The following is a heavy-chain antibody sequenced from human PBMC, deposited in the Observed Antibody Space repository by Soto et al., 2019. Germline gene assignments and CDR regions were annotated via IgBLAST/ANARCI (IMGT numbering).Heavy chain of an antibody. CDR3: ARDRGSYGIDV. CDR2: VSPSGTT. Sequence: SETLSLTCTVSGDSISVGYYWSWIRQHPGKGLEWIGYVSPSGTTYYNPSLKSRVSISTDTSKNQFSLEVSSVTAADTAVYYCARDRGSYGIDVWGQGTTVTVSS. J-gene: IGHJ6*02. CDR1: GDSISVGYY. V-gene: IGHV4-31*03.